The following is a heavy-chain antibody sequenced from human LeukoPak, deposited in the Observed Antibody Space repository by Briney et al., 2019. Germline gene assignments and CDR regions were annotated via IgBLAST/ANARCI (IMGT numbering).Heavy chain of an antibody. CDR2: IYYSGST. Sequence: SETLSLTCAVSGGSISSSNWWSWVRQPPGKGLEWIGSIYYSGSTYYNPSLKSRVTISVDTSKNQFSLKLSSVTAADTAVYYCARDESGYDYNWFDPWGQGTLVTVSS. V-gene: IGHV4-4*02. D-gene: IGHD5-12*01. CDR1: GGSISSSNW. CDR3: ARDESGYDYNWFDP. J-gene: IGHJ5*02.